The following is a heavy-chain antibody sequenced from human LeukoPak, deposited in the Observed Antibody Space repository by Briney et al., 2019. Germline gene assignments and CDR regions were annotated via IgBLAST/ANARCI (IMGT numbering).Heavy chain of an antibody. D-gene: IGHD1-26*01. CDR2: ISWDGGST. J-gene: IGHJ4*02. CDR3: AKEELVGAITGGVDY. V-gene: IGHV3-43*01. Sequence: GGSLRLSCAASGFTFDDYTMHWVRQAPGKGLEWVSLISWDGGSTYYADSVKGRFTISRDNSKNSLYLQMNSLRTEDTALYYCAKEELVGAITGGVDYWGQGTLVTVSS. CDR1: GFTFDDYT.